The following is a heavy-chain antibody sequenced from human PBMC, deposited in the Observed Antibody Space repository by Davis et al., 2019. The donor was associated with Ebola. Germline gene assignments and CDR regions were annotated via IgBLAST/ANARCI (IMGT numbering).Heavy chain of an antibody. V-gene: IGHV1-46*01. D-gene: IGHD6-13*01. J-gene: IGHJ5*02. CDR1: GYTFTGYY. Sequence: AASVKVSCKASGYTFTGYYMHWVRQAPGQGLEWMGIINPSGGSTSYAQKFQGRVTMTRDTSTSTVYMELSSLRSEDTAVYYCARGTGAQGSSWYNWFDPWGQGTLVTVSS. CDR3: ARGTGAQGSSWYNWFDP. CDR2: INPSGGST.